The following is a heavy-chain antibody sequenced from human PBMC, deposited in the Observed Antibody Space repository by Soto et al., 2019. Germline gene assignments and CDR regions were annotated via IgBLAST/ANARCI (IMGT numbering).Heavy chain of an antibody. D-gene: IGHD4-17*01. J-gene: IGHJ4*02. CDR1: GFTVSSDY. CDR3: AREGDYGDPCGY. Sequence: EVQLVESGGGLVQPGGSLRLSCAASGFTVSSDYMSWVRQAPGKGLEWVSVIYSGGSTYYADSVKGRFTISRDNSKNTLYLQMTSLRAEDTAVYYCAREGDYGDPCGYWGQGTLVTVSS. V-gene: IGHV3-66*01. CDR2: IYSGGST.